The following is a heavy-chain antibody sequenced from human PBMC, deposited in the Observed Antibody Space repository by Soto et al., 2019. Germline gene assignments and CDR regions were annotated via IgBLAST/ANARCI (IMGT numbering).Heavy chain of an antibody. D-gene: IGHD7-27*01. CDR2: ISGSSVYI. CDR3: ATEGALTPFSS. V-gene: IGHV3-21*01. CDR1: GFTFSNYN. J-gene: IGHJ5*02. Sequence: GVSLRLSCVGSGFTFSNYNMNWVRQAPGKGLEWVSHISGSSVYIHYADSVKGRFTISRDNAKNSVYLQMDSLRAEDTAVYYCATEGALTPFSSWGQGALVTVSS.